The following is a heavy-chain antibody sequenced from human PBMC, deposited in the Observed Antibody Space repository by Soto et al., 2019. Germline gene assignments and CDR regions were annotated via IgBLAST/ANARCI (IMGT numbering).Heavy chain of an antibody. CDR2: IYEGGNT. Sequence: QLQLQESGSGLVKPSQTLSLTCAVSGGSIISGGYSWSWILQPPGKGLQWIGHIYEGGNTYYTPSLERRVAISTDKSRNQFSPRLSSVTAADTAVYYCVRRSPEDAFDIWGQGTMVTVSP. CDR1: GGSIISGGYS. CDR3: VRRSPEDAFDI. V-gene: IGHV4-30-2*01. J-gene: IGHJ3*02.